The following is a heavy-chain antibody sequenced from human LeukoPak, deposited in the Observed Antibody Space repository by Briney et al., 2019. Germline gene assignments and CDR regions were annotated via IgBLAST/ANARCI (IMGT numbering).Heavy chain of an antibody. CDR1: GGSISNYY. CDR2: IYYSGST. CDR3: ARLIRFDFWSGYYRSNWFDP. V-gene: IGHV4-59*08. J-gene: IGHJ5*02. D-gene: IGHD3-3*01. Sequence: PSETLSLTCTVSGGSISNYYWSWIRQPPGKGLEWIGYIYYSGSTNYNPSLKSRVTISVDTSKNQFSLKLSSVTAADTAVYYCARLIRFDFWSGYYRSNWFDPWGQGTLVTVSS.